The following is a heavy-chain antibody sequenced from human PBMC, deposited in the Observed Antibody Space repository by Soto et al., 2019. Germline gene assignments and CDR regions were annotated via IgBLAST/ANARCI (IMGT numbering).Heavy chain of an antibody. J-gene: IGHJ4*02. CDR2: IGAGDGKT. D-gene: IGHD3-22*01. CDR3: VRDYASDSGVHLDF. CDR1: GYRFTHYV. Sequence: QVQLVQPGTEVKKPGASVKVSCKASGYRFTHYVIHWVRQAPGQRLEWMGWIGAGDGKTYYSQNFQGRVTTTKDTSASTAYMELSSLISEDTAVYYCVRDYASDSGVHLDFWGQGTLVTVSS. V-gene: IGHV1-3*01.